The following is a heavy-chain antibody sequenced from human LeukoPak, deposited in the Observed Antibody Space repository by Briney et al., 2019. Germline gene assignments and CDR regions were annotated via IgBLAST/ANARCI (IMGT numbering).Heavy chain of an antibody. CDR2: IRYDGSNQ. V-gene: IGHV3-30*02. CDR3: ARGHYYGMDV. D-gene: IGHD3-10*01. CDR1: GFTFSSYG. J-gene: IGHJ6*04. Sequence: GGSVRLSCAASGFTFSSYGMHWVRQAPGKGLEWVTFIRYDGSNQYYADSVKGRFTISRDNAENSLYLQMNSLRAEDTAVYYCARGHYYGMDVWGKGTTVTISS.